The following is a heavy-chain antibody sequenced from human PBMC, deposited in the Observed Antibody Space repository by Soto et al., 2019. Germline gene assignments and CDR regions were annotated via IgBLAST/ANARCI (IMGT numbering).Heavy chain of an antibody. D-gene: IGHD3-10*01. CDR1: RFTFSPYA. CDR3: AKSAMVRGGGWFDP. V-gene: IGHV3-23*01. Sequence: EVQLLESGGGFVQPGGSLRLSCAASRFTFSPYALSWVRPAPGKGLEWGSDISGSGGNTYYADSVKGRFTISRDNSKNTLYLQMNSLRAEDTAVYYCAKSAMVRGGGWFDPWGQGTLVTVSS. J-gene: IGHJ5*02. CDR2: ISGSGGNT.